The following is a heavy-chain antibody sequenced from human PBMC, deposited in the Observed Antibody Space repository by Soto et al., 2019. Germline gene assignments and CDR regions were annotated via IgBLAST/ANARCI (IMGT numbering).Heavy chain of an antibody. J-gene: IGHJ3*01. D-gene: IGHD2-2*01. CDR1: GFTFDDYA. V-gene: IGHV3-9*01. Sequence: EVQLVESGGGVVQPGRSLRLSCSASGFTFDDYAMNWVRQAPGKGLEWVSSISWNSGNIVYADSVRGRFPISRDNAKTSLQLPMNSLRAEDTALYYSTKGASTSCFSAFDLWGQGTMVTVSS. CDR3: TKGASTSCFSAFDL. CDR2: ISWNSGNI.